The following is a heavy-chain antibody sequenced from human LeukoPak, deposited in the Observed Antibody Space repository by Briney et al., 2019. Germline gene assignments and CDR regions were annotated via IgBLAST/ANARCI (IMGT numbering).Heavy chain of an antibody. CDR3: ARGWEPYSSSLDY. V-gene: IGHV6-1*01. J-gene: IGHJ4*02. CDR2: TYYRSKWFH. Sequence: QTLSLTCAISGDSVSSNSAAWNWIRQSPSRGLEWLGKTYYRSKWFHDYAVSVRSRITINPDTSKNQFSLHLNSVTPEDTAVYYCARGWEPYSSSLDYWGQGTLVTVSS. CDR1: GDSVSSNSAA. D-gene: IGHD6-13*01.